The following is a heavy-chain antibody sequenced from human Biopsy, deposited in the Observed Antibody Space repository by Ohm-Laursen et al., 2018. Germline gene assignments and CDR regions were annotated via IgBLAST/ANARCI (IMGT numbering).Heavy chain of an antibody. CDR1: GGSVTDSFHF. V-gene: IGHV4-61*01. CDR2: IYNSGST. J-gene: IGHJ5*02. CDR3: ASFNDYKGSWFDP. D-gene: IGHD4-11*01. Sequence: TLSLTCSVSGGSVTDSFHFWSWVRQPPGKGLEWIGNIYNSGSTSYNPSLKSRVTISVDTSKNQFSLKLNSATAADTAVYYCASFNDYKGSWFDPWGQGTLVTVSP.